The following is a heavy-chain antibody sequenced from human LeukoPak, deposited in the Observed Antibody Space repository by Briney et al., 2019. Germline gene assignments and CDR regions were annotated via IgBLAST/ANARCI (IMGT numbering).Heavy chain of an antibody. CDR3: ARDLLTTLDY. CDR2: IYYSGST. D-gene: IGHD2-15*01. V-gene: IGHV4-31*03. Sequence: SQTLSLTCTVSGGSISSGGYYWSWIRQHPGKGLEWIGFIYYSGSTYYNPSLKSRVTISVDTSKNQFSLKLSSVTAADTAVYYCARDLLTTLDYWGQGTLVTVSS. CDR1: GGSISSGGYY. J-gene: IGHJ4*02.